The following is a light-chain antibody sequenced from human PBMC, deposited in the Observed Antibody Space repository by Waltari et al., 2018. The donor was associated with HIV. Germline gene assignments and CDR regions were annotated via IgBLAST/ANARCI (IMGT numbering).Light chain of an antibody. V-gene: IGKV1-9*01. J-gene: IGKJ5*01. CDR1: RDVTNF. CDR3: QQSDSYPLT. CDR2: GAS. Sequence: DIQLTQSPSFLSASVGDRVSITCRASRDVTNFLAWYQKKPGTAPKLLIYGASPLQSGVPSRFGGSGSGTQFTLTINSLQPDDFATYYCQQSDSYPLTFGQGTRLEMK.